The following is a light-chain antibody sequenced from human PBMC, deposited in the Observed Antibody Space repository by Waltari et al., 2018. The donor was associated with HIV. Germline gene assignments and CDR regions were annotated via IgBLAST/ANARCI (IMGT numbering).Light chain of an antibody. CDR2: YDN. J-gene: IGLJ3*02. V-gene: IGLV3-21*04. Sequence: YVLTQPPSVSVAPGRTATISCGGTRIATKSVHWYQQKSGQAPLLVIFYDNDRPSGIPGRFAGSNSGSAATLTINRVEAGDEADYFCQVWDETRNHVVFGGGTKLIAL. CDR1: RIATKS. CDR3: QVWDETRNHVV.